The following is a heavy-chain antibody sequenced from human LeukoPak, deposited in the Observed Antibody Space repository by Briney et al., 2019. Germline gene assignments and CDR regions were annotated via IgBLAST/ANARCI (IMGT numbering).Heavy chain of an antibody. Sequence: GGSLRLSCAASGFTVSSNYMGWVRQAPGKGPEWVASIKPDGNEQYYVDSVRGRFTISRDNSKDSLFLQMDSLRDDDTAVYYCGRERVSAYDYWGQGTLVTVSS. CDR3: GRERVSAYDY. V-gene: IGHV3-7*01. J-gene: IGHJ4*02. CDR1: GFTVSSNY. CDR2: IKPDGNEQ.